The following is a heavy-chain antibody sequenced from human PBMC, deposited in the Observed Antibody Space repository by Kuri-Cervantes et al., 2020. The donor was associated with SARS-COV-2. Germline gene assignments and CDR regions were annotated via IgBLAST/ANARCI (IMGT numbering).Heavy chain of an antibody. CDR2: ISSSSSYI. V-gene: IGHV3-21*01. CDR1: GFTFSSYS. Sequence: GESLKISCAASGFTFSSYSMNWVRQAPGKGLEWVSSISSSSSYIYYADSVKGRFTISRDNAKNSLYLQMNSLRAEDTAVYYCARAQRCLMVALDYWGQGTLVTVSS. D-gene: IGHD4/OR15-4a*01. J-gene: IGHJ4*02. CDR3: ARAQRCLMVALDY.